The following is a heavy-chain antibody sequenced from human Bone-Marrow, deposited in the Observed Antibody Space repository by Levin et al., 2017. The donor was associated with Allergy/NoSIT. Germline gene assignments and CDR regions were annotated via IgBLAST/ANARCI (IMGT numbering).Heavy chain of an antibody. D-gene: IGHD6-19*01. J-gene: IGHJ3*01. CDR3: TTRIAVAGDDAYDV. V-gene: IGHV3-15*01. CDR1: GFTFSHAW. Sequence: AGGSLRLSCAASGFTFSHAWMRWVRQAPGKGLEWVGQIKSKTDDETTDFAAPVKGRFAISRDDSENTLYLHMNSLKTDDTVVYYCTTRIAVAGDDAYDVWGQGTVVTVSS. CDR2: IKSKTDDETT.